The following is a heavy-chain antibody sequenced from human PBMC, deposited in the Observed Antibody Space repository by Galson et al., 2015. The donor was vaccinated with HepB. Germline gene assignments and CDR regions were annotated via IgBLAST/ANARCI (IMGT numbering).Heavy chain of an antibody. CDR2: IKQDGSEK. D-gene: IGHD1-26*01. CDR3: ARVTVGATTFYGMDV. J-gene: IGHJ6*02. V-gene: IGHV3-7*03. CDR1: GFTFSSYW. Sequence: SLRLSCAASGFTFSSYWMSWVRQAPGKGLEWVANIKQDGSEKYYVDSVKGRFTISRDNAKNSLYLQMNSLRAEDTAVYYCARVTVGATTFYGMDVWGQGTTVTVSS.